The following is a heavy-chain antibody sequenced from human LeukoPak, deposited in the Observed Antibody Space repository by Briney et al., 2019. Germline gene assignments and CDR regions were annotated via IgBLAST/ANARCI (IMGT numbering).Heavy chain of an antibody. J-gene: IGHJ6*03. CDR3: ARVPAGYGYGPLEWDYYQYMDV. Sequence: PGGSLTLSCAASGFTFSSYEMNWLRQAPGKALEWTSYISSSGSTIYYAGCVKGRFTISRNNAKNSLYLQMNSLRAEDTAVYYCARVPAGYGYGPLEWDYYQYMDVWGTGTTVTVSS. CDR1: GFTFSSYE. D-gene: IGHD3-3*01. CDR2: ISSSGSTI. V-gene: IGHV3-48*03.